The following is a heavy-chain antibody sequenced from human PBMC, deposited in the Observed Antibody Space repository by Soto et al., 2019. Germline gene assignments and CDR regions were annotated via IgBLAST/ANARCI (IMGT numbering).Heavy chain of an antibody. D-gene: IGHD2-2*01. CDR1: GFTFSNYW. CDR2: ISPDGSNT. J-gene: IGHJ3*02. Sequence: GGSLILSCVASGFTFSNYWMHWVRQAPGKGLVWVSRISPDGSNTNYADSAKGRFTISRDNAKNTVYLQMNSLRAEDTAVYYCATYCSSTSCYASFAFDIWGQGTMVTVSS. CDR3: ATYCSSTSCYASFAFDI. V-gene: IGHV3-74*01.